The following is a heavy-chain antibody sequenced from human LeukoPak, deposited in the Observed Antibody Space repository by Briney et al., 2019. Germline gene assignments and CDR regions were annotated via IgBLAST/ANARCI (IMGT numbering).Heavy chain of an antibody. V-gene: IGHV1-18*01. D-gene: IGHD3-10*01. CDR1: GYTFTSYG. CDR3: ARGFGGPLDY. CDR2: ISAYNGNT. Sequence: EASVKVSCKASGYTFTSYGISWVRQAPGQGLEWMGWISAYNGNTNYSQMIQGRVTMTTDTSTTTAYMELRRLRSDDTAVYYCARGFGGPLDYWGQGTLVTVSS. J-gene: IGHJ4*02.